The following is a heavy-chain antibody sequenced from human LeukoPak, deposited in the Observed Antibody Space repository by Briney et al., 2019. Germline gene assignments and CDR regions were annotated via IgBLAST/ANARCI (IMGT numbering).Heavy chain of an antibody. D-gene: IGHD3-10*01. CDR1: GVTFSSYG. V-gene: IGHV3-30*02. J-gene: IGHJ4*02. CDR2: IRYDGSNK. Sequence: GGSLRLSCAAPGVTFSSYGMHWVRQAPGKGLEWVAFIRYDGSNKYYADSVKGRFTISRDNSKNTLYLQMNSLRPEDTAVYYCAKDSKRWKTYYYEAGSYYFDYWGQGTRVTVSS. CDR3: AKDSKRWKTYYYEAGSYYFDY.